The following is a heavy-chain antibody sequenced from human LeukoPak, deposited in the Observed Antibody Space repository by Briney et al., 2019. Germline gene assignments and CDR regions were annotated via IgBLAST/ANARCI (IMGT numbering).Heavy chain of an antibody. J-gene: IGHJ3*02. CDR1: GYTFTGYY. CDR3: ARDLTGDVSGGSDAFDI. CDR2: INPNSGGT. D-gene: IGHD7-27*01. V-gene: IGHV1-2*02. Sequence: GASVKVSCQASGYTFTGYYMHWVRQAPGQGLEWMGWINPNSGGTNYAQKFQGRVTMTRDTSISTAYMELSRLRSDDTAVYYCARDLTGDVSGGSDAFDIWGQGTIVTVSS.